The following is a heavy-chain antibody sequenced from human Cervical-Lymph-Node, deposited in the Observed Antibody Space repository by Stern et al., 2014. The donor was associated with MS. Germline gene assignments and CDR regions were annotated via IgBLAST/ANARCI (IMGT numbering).Heavy chain of an antibody. CDR1: GGTFSSYA. V-gene: IGHV1-69*01. Sequence: VQLVAFGAEVKKPGSSERVFCKAFGGTFSSYAISWVRQATGQGLEWMGGIIPMFGTANYAQKFQGRVTITADDSTPTAYMEVSSLRSEDTAVYYCASSVGELTPEAVWGQGTTVTVFS. J-gene: IGHJ6*02. CDR3: ASSVGELTPEAV. CDR2: IIPMFGTA. D-gene: IGHD3-10*01.